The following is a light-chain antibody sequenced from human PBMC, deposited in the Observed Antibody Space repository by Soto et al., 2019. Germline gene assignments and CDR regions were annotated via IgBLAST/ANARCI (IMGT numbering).Light chain of an antibody. V-gene: IGLV2-11*01. J-gene: IGLJ2*01. CDR2: DVT. CDR3: CSYAGTYTLVI. CDR1: SSDVGGYNS. Sequence: QSALTQPRSVSGSPGQSVTISCTGTSSDVGGYNSVSWYQQHPGEAPKLMIYDVTKRPSGVPDRFSGSKSGNTASLTISGLQAEDDADYYCCSYAGTYTLVIFGGGTKLTVL.